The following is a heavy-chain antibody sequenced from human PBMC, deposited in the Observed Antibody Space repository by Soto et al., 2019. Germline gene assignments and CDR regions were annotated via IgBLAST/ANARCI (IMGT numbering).Heavy chain of an antibody. CDR3: ARARWFGSASGGWFDP. J-gene: IGHJ5*02. V-gene: IGHV4-30-2*01. CDR1: GCSISSGGYS. D-gene: IGHD3-10*01. CDR2: IYHSGST. Sequence: SETLSLTCAVSGCSISSGGYSWSWIRQPPGKGLEWIGYIYHSGSTYYNPSLKSRVTISVDRSKNQFSLKLSSVTAADTAVYYCARARWFGSASGGWFDPWGQGTLVTVSS.